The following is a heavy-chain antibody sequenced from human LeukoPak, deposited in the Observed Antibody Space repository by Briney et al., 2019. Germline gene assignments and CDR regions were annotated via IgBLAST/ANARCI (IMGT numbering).Heavy chain of an antibody. J-gene: IGHJ4*02. Sequence: GGSLRLSCAASGFTFSIYAMSWVRQAPGKGLQWVSSITSRGKSIWYVDSVKGRFTITRDNSENTLYLQMHSLRAEDTAVYYCARDRPNYYGSDGHYYRRDGDYWGRGTLVSVSS. CDR2: ITSRGKSI. D-gene: IGHD3-22*01. CDR3: ARDRPNYYGSDGHYYRRDGDY. V-gene: IGHV3-23*01. CDR1: GFTFSIYA.